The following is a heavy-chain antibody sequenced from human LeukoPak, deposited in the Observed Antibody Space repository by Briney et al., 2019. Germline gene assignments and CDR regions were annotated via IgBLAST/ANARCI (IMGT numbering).Heavy chain of an antibody. CDR1: GGSFSGYY. CDR2: INHSGST. Sequence: SETLSLTCAVYGGSFSGYYWSWIRQPPGKGLEWIGEINHSGSTNYNPSLKSRVTISVDTSKNQFSLKLSSVTAADTAVYYCARTGYSSGWYPYYFDYWGQGTLVIVSS. J-gene: IGHJ4*02. V-gene: IGHV4-34*01. CDR3: ARTGYSSGWYPYYFDY. D-gene: IGHD6-19*01.